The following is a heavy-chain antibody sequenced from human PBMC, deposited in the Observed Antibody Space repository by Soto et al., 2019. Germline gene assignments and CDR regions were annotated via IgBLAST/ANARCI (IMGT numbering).Heavy chain of an antibody. Sequence: PGGSLRLSCAASGFTFSSYAMHWVRQAPGKGLEWVAVISYDGSNKYYADSVKGRLTISRDNSKNTLYLQMNSLRAEDTAVYYCAATGNPPRIDPWGQGTLVTVSS. CDR3: AATGNPPRIDP. CDR2: ISYDGSNK. CDR1: GFTFSSYA. V-gene: IGHV3-30-3*01. D-gene: IGHD3-10*01. J-gene: IGHJ5*02.